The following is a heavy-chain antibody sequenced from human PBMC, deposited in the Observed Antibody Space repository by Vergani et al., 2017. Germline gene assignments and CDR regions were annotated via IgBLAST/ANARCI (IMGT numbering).Heavy chain of an antibody. CDR1: GFTFSSYW. D-gene: IGHD6-25*01. CDR3: AKRVDAFDI. CDR2: ISSSSSYI. V-gene: IGHV3-21*04. Sequence: EVQLVESGGGLVQPGGSLRLSCAASGFTFSSYWMHWVRQAPGKGLVWVSSISSSSSYIYYADSVKGRFTISRDNSKNTLYLQMNSLRAEDTAVYYCAKRVDAFDIWGQGTMVTVSS. J-gene: IGHJ3*02.